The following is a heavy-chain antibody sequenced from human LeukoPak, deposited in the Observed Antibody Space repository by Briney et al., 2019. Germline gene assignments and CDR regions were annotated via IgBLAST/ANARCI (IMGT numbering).Heavy chain of an antibody. J-gene: IGHJ4*02. D-gene: IGHD2-2*01. V-gene: IGHV1-8*03. Sequence: GASVKVSCKASGYTFTSYDINWVRQATGQGLEWMGWMNPNNGNTGYAQKFQGRVTITRNTSISTAYMELSSLRSEDTAVYYCARSFGSSTSPTDYWGQGTLVTVSS. CDR3: ARSFGSSTSPTDY. CDR2: MNPNNGNT. CDR1: GYTFTSYD.